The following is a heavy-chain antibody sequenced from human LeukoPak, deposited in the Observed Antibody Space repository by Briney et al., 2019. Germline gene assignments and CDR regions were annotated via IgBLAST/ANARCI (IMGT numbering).Heavy chain of an antibody. CDR1: GGSISSGGFS. J-gene: IGHJ4*02. CDR2: IYYSGST. Sequence: PQTLSLTCTVSGGSISSGGFSWSWIRQHPGKGLEWIGYIYYSGSTYYNPSLKSRVTISVDTSKNQFSLKLSSVTAADTAVYYCARDQDYGTFDYWGQGTLVTVSS. D-gene: IGHD4/OR15-4a*01. CDR3: ARDQDYGTFDY. V-gene: IGHV4-31*03.